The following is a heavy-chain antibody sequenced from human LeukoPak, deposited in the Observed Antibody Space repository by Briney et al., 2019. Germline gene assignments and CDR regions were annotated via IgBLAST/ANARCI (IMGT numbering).Heavy chain of an antibody. V-gene: IGHV3-21*01. J-gene: IGHJ2*01. CDR2: ISSSSSYI. CDR1: GSTFSSYS. D-gene: IGHD4-17*01. CDR3: ARSDHDYGDYGVPGFDL. Sequence: GGSLRLSCAASGSTFSSYSMNWVRQAPGKGLEWVSSISSSSSYIYYADSVKGRFTISRDNAKNSLYLQMNSLRAEDTAVYYCARSDHDYGDYGVPGFDLWGRGTLVTVSS.